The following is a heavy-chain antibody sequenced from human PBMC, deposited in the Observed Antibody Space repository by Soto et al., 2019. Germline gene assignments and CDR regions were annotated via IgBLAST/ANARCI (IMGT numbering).Heavy chain of an antibody. CDR3: AKDLSYGGAAGGTVDYYQYAMDA. CDR2: LSGSGDST. D-gene: IGHD6-13*01. J-gene: IGHJ6*02. CDR1: GFTFSSYA. V-gene: IGHV3-23*01. Sequence: PGGSLRLSCAASGFTFSSYAMSWVRQAPGKGLEWVSALSGSGDSTYYADSVKGRFTISRDNSKNTLYLQLNSLRAEDTAVYYCAKDLSYGGAAGGTVDYYQYAMDAWGQGTTVTVSS.